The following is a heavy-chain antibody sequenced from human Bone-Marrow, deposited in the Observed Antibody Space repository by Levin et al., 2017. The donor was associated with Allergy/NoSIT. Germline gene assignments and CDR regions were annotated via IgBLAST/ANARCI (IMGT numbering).Heavy chain of an antibody. CDR3: ARDSGGNGYPDY. CDR2: IYLSGST. Sequence: GSLRLSCSASGGSVSSGGHYWNWVRQSPGKGLEWIGHIYLSGSTNYNPSLKSRVTISLDTSKNQFSLRLNSVTAADTAVYYCARDSGGNGYPDYWGQGTLVTVSS. D-gene: IGHD3-22*01. CDR1: GGSVSSGGHY. V-gene: IGHV4-61*08. J-gene: IGHJ4*02.